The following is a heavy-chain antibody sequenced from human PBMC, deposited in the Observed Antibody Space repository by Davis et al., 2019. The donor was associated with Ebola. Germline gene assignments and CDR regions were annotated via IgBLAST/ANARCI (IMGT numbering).Heavy chain of an antibody. CDR1: GGSISSTNW. J-gene: IGHJ3*01. CDR2: IYHSGTT. Sequence: GSLRLSCGVSGGSISSTNWWSWVRQPPGKGLEWIGEIYHSGTTDYNPSLRSRLTISVDQSKNQFSLKLTSVTAADTAVYYCARRRVAATGASYDAFDVWGQGTMVTVSS. CDR3: ARRRVAATGASYDAFDV. D-gene: IGHD6-13*01. V-gene: IGHV4-4*02.